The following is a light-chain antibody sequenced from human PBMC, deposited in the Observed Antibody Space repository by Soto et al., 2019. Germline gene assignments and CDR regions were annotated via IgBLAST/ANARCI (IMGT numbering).Light chain of an antibody. CDR1: SSNIGAHYD. Sequence: QSVLTQPPSVSGAPGQRITISCTGSSSNIGAHYDVHWYCQLPGAAPKLLLYGDNNRPSGVPDRFSGSKSGTSASLAITGLQADDEADYYCQSYDSSLNRVFGTGTKVTVL. CDR3: QSYDSSLNRV. J-gene: IGLJ1*01. V-gene: IGLV1-40*01. CDR2: GDN.